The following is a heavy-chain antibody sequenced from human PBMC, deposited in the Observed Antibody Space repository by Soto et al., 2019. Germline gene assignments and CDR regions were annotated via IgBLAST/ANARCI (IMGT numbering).Heavy chain of an antibody. CDR1: GYTFTSYG. D-gene: IGHD3-9*01. CDR3: ASSILTGPNYYYYGMDV. Sequence: ASVKVSCKASGYTFTSYGISWVQQAPGQGLEWMGWISAYNGNTNYAQKLQGRVTMTTDTSTSTAYMELRSLRSDDTAVYYCASSILTGPNYYYYGMDVWGQGTTVTVSS. J-gene: IGHJ6*02. CDR2: ISAYNGNT. V-gene: IGHV1-18*04.